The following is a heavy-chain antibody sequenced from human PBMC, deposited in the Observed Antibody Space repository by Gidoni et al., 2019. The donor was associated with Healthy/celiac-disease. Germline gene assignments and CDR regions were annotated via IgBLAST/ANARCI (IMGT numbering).Heavy chain of an antibody. J-gene: IGHJ3*02. D-gene: IGHD3-3*01. CDR3: AAYYDFWSGRTGNDAFDI. CDR2: IYYSGST. Sequence: QVQLQESGPGLVKPSENLSLTCTGSGGSISRYYWSWIRQPTGKGLEWIGYIYYSGSTNYNPSLKSRVTISVDTSKNQFSLKLSSVTAAYTAVYYCAAYYDFWSGRTGNDAFDIWGQGTMVTVSS. CDR1: GGSISRYY. V-gene: IGHV4-59*01.